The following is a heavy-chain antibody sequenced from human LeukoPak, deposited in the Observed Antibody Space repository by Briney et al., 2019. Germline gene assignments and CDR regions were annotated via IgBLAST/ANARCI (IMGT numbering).Heavy chain of an antibody. V-gene: IGHV3-20*04. J-gene: IGHJ6*03. CDR3: ASRGYSGYRNYYMDV. Sequence: GGSLRLSCAASGFTFDDYGMSWVRQAPGKGLEWVSGINWNGGSTGYADSVKGRFTISRDNAKNSLYLQMNSLRAEDTAVYYCASRGYSGYRNYYMDVWGKGTTVTVSS. D-gene: IGHD5-12*01. CDR1: GFTFDDYG. CDR2: INWNGGST.